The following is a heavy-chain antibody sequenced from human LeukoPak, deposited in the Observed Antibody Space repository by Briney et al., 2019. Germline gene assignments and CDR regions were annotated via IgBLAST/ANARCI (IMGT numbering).Heavy chain of an antibody. Sequence: GGSLRLSCAASGFTFSSYEVNWVRQAPGKGLEWVSYISSGSTIYDADSVKGRFTISRDNAKNSLYLQMNSLRAEDTAVYYYAREGIAVAGAPFDYWGQGTLVTVSS. CDR2: ISSGSTI. J-gene: IGHJ4*02. CDR3: AREGIAVAGAPFDY. D-gene: IGHD6-19*01. CDR1: GFTFSSYE. V-gene: IGHV3-48*03.